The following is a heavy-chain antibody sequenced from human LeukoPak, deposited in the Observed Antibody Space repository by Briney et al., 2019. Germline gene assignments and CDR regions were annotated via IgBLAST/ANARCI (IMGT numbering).Heavy chain of an antibody. J-gene: IGHJ4*02. Sequence: GGALRLSCAASGFTFSSYWMTWVRQAPGKGLEWVANINQDGSEKYYVDPVKGRFTISRDNAKNSLYLQMNGLRTEDTAVYYCARDTPDITMIVVAAFDYWGQGTLVTVSS. D-gene: IGHD3-22*01. CDR1: GFTFSSYW. CDR3: ARDTPDITMIVVAAFDY. CDR2: INQDGSEK. V-gene: IGHV3-7*01.